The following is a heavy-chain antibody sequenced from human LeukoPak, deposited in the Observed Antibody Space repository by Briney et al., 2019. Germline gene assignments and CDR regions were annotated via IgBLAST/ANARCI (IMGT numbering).Heavy chain of an antibody. V-gene: IGHV4-4*02. CDR1: GGSISSSNW. CDR2: IYHSGST. Sequence: PSGTLSLTCAVSGGSISSSNWWSWVRQPPGKGLEWIGEIYHSGSTNYNPSLKSRVTISVDKSKNQFSLKLSSVTAADTAVYYCARDHRLDTAMVPLYYGMDVWGQGTTVTVSS. D-gene: IGHD5-18*01. J-gene: IGHJ6*02. CDR3: ARDHRLDTAMVPLYYGMDV.